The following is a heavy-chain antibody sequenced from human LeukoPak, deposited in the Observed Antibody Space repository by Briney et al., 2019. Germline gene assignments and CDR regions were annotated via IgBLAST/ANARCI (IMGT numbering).Heavy chain of an antibody. CDR1: SGSISSSSYY. CDR2: IYYSGST. CDR3: ARYDSGGFYRNFDY. J-gene: IGHJ4*02. D-gene: IGHD3-22*01. Sequence: SETLSLTCTVSSGSISSSSYYWGWIRQPPGKGLEWIGNIYYSGSTYYNPSLKSRVTISVDTSQSQFSLRLSSVTAADTAVHYCARYDSGGFYRNFDYWGQGTLVTVSS. V-gene: IGHV4-39*01.